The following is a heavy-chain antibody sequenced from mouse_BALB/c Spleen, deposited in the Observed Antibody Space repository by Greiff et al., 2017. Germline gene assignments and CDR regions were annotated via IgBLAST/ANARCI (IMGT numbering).Heavy chain of an antibody. CDR3: ATLYYYGSRGWYFDV. J-gene: IGHJ1*01. V-gene: IGHV14-1*02. D-gene: IGHD1-1*01. Sequence: VQLQQSGAELVRPGALVKLSCKASGFNIKDYYMHWVKQRPEQGLEWIGWIDPENGNTIYDPKFQGKASITADTSSNTAYLQLSSLTSEDTAVYYCATLYYYGSRGWYFDVWGAGTTVTVSS. CDR2: IDPENGNT. CDR1: GFNIKDYY.